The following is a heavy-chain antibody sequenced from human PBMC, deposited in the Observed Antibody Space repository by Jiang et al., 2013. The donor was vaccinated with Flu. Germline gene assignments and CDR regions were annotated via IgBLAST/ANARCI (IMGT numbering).Heavy chain of an antibody. J-gene: IGHJ5*02. CDR1: GGSISSSSYY. V-gene: IGHV4-39*01. D-gene: IGHD6-6*01. CDR2: IYYSGST. CDR3: ARHAFGRQYSSFPQGFDP. Sequence: GSGLVKPSETLSLTCTVSGGSISSSSYYWGWIRQPPGKGLEWIGSIYYSGSTYYNPSLKSRVTISVDTSKNQFSLKLSSVTAADTAVYYCARHAFGRQYSSFPQGFDPWGQGTLVTVSS.